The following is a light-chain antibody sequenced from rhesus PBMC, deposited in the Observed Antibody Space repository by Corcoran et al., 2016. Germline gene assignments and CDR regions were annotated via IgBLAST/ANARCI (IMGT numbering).Light chain of an antibody. J-gene: IGKJ3*01. CDR3: QHSYGTPFT. CDR2: KAS. Sequence: DIQMTQSPSSLSASVGDRVTITCRASENVNNYLHWYQQKPGKAPKLLSYKASTLQSGVPSSVSGSGSGTAFTLTISSLQPEDFATYYCQHSYGTPFTFGPGTKLDIK. CDR1: ENVNNY. V-gene: IGKV1-74*01.